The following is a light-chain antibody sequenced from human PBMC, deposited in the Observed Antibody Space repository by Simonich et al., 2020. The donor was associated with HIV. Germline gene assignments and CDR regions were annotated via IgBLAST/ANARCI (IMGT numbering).Light chain of an antibody. V-gene: IGKV3-15*01. CDR2: GAS. J-gene: IGKJ5*01. CDR3: QHYYNWPPIT. Sequence: EIVMTQSPATLSVFPGDRATLSCRASQSVSSILAWYQQKPGQAPRLLIYGASTRAIGIPARFSGSGSGTEFTLTINSMQSEDFAVYYCQHYYNWPPITFGQGTRLDIK. CDR1: QSVSSI.